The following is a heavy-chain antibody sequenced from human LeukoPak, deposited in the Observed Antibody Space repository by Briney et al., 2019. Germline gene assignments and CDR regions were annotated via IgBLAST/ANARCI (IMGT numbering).Heavy chain of an antibody. CDR1: GDSISSRSYY. CDR3: ARDPPGYSYDFDY. D-gene: IGHD5-18*01. Sequence: SETLSLTCTVSGDSISSRSYYWGWIRQPPGKGLEWIGSIYYDGGTFYNPSLKSRVTISIDTSKNQFSLKLSSVTAADTAVYYCARDPPGYSYDFDYWGQGTLVSVSS. J-gene: IGHJ4*02. V-gene: IGHV4-39*07. CDR2: IYYDGGT.